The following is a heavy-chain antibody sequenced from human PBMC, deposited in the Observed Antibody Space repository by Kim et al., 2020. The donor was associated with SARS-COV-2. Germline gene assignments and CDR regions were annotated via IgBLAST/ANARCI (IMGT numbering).Heavy chain of an antibody. CDR2: ISYDGSNK. D-gene: IGHD6-13*01. CDR1: GFTFSSYG. V-gene: IGHV3-33*05. CDR3: ARDRRGYSSSWYVHYYYG. Sequence: GGSLRLSCAASGFTFSSYGMHWVRQAPGKGLEWVAVISYDGSNKYYADSVKGRFTISRDNSKNTLYLQINSLRAEDTAVYYCARDRRGYSSSWYVHYYYG. J-gene: IGHJ6*01.